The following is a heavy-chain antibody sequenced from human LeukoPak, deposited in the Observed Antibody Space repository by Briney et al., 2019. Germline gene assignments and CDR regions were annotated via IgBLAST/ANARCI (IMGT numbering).Heavy chain of an antibody. Sequence: GGSLRLSCAASGXTFSSYSVNWVRQAPGKGLESVSSISSSSSYIYYADSVKGRFTISRDNAKNSLYLQMNSLRAEDTAVYYCAREAWDVTGRAPVIWGQGTRVTVSS. CDR3: AREAWDVTGRAPVI. CDR2: ISSSSSYI. V-gene: IGHV3-21*01. J-gene: IGHJ4*02. D-gene: IGHD1-14*01. CDR1: GXTFSSYS.